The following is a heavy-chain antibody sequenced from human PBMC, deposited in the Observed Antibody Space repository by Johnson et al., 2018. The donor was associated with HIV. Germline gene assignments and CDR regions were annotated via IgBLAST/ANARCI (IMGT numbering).Heavy chain of an antibody. D-gene: IGHD4-11*01. CDR2: ISYDGSNK. J-gene: IGHJ3*02. CDR3: ARPLNNFPSNFDAFDI. CDR1: GFTFSSYA. Sequence: QMQLVESGGGVVQPGRSLRLSCAASGFTFSSYAMHWVRQAPGKGLEWVAVISYDGSNKYYADSVKGRFTISRDNSKNTLYLQMNSLRAEDTAVYYCARPLNNFPSNFDAFDIWGQGTMVTVSS. V-gene: IGHV3-30*04.